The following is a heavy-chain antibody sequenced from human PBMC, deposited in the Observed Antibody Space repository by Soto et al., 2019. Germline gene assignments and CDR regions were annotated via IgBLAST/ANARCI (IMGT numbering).Heavy chain of an antibody. Sequence: LSLTCSVSGDSISTVDYFWSWIRQPPGQALEYIGYIYKSTTTYYNPSFESRVAISLDTSKSQFSLTVTSVTAADTAVYFCARGRYCLNGRCFQKWFDSWGQGTLVIVSS. CDR2: IYKSTTT. CDR1: GDSISTVDYF. CDR3: ARGRYCLNGRCFQKWFDS. D-gene: IGHD2-15*01. V-gene: IGHV4-30-4*01. J-gene: IGHJ5*01.